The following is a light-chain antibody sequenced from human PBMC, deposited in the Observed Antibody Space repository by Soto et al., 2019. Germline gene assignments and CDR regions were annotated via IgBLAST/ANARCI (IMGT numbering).Light chain of an antibody. CDR2: KAS. Sequence: DIQMTQYPSTLSGSVGDRVTITCRASQTISSWLAWYQQKPGKAPKPLIYKASTLKSGVPSRFSGSGSGTEFTLTISSLQPDDFATYYCQHYNSYSEAFGQGTKVDI. V-gene: IGKV1-5*03. J-gene: IGKJ1*01. CDR1: QTISSW. CDR3: QHYNSYSEA.